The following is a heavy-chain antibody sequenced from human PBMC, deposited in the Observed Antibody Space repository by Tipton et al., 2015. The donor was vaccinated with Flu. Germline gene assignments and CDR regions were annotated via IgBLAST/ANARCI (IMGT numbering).Heavy chain of an antibody. D-gene: IGHD1/OR15-1a*01. CDR1: GFTFDNYA. J-gene: IGHJ3*01. CDR3: VRDHSRSPTAIDQEHFDV. CDR2: ITGRDT. V-gene: IGHV3-23*01. Sequence: SLRLSCAASGFTFDNYAMSWVRQAAGKGLEWVSGITGRDTFYADSVRGRFTLFGDNSRTIVYLQMNSLRVEDTAVYYCVRDHSRSPTAIDQEHFDVWGQGITVTVSS.